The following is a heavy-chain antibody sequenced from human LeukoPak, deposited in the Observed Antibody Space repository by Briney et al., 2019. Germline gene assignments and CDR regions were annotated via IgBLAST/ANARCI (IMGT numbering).Heavy chain of an antibody. D-gene: IGHD6-13*01. Sequence: GGSLRLSCAASGFTFSSYAMSWVRQAPGKGLEWVSAISGSGSTYYADSVKGRFTISRDNSKNTLYLQMNSLRAEDTAVYHCAKQNSSSWHYFDYWGQGTLVTVSS. CDR1: GFTFSSYA. V-gene: IGHV3-23*01. CDR2: ISGSGST. CDR3: AKQNSSSWHYFDY. J-gene: IGHJ4*02.